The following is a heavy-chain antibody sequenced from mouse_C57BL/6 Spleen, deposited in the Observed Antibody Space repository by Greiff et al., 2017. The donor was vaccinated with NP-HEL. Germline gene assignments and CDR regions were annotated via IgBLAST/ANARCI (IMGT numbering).Heavy chain of an antibody. CDR3: ARDLPYDYDGFDY. V-gene: IGHV5-4*01. CDR1: GFTFSSYA. D-gene: IGHD2-4*01. Sequence: EVKVVESGGGLVKPGGSLKLSCAASGFTFSSYAMSWVRQTPEKRLEWVATISDGGSYTYYPDNVKGRFTISRDNAKNNLYLQMSHLKSEDTAMYYCARDLPYDYDGFDYWGQGTTLTVSS. CDR2: ISDGGSYT. J-gene: IGHJ2*01.